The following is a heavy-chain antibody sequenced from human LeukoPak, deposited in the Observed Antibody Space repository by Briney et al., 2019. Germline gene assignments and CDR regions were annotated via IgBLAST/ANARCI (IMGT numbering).Heavy chain of an antibody. CDR3: ARLDGYNQWGWFDY. CDR2: IWNDGSYK. D-gene: IGHD5-24*01. CDR1: GFTFSSYG. Sequence: GGSLRLSCAASGFTFSSYGMHWVRQAPGKGLEWVAVIWNDGSYKYYADSVKGRFTISRDNSKNTLYLQMNSLRAEDTAAYYCARLDGYNQWGWFDYWGQGTLVTVSS. V-gene: IGHV3-33*01. J-gene: IGHJ4*02.